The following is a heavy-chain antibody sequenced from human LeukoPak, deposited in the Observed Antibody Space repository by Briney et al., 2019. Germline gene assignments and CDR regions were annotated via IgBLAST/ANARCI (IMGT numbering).Heavy chain of an antibody. CDR1: GFTFSSYA. CDR2: ISGSGGST. J-gene: IGHJ4*02. D-gene: IGHD3-22*01. Sequence: PGGSLRLSYAASGFTFSSYAMSWVRQAPGKGLEWVSAISGSGGSTYYADSVKGRFTISRDNSKNTLYLQMNSLRAEDTAVYYCARDGGDYYDSSGYSLYFDYWGQGTLVTVSS. CDR3: ARDGGDYYDSSGYSLYFDY. V-gene: IGHV3-23*01.